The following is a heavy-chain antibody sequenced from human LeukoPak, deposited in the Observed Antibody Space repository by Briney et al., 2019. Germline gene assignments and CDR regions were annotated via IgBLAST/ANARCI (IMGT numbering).Heavy chain of an antibody. V-gene: IGHV3-23*01. CDR3: AKGLSSLDY. CDR1: GFTFGSYA. D-gene: IGHD6-13*01. Sequence: GGSLRLSCVASGFTFGSYAMSWVRQAPGKGLEWVSAISGTGGRTHYADSVKGRFTASRDNSKNTLYLQMNSLRAEDAAIYYCAKGLSSLDYWGQGTLVTVSS. CDR2: ISGTGGRT. J-gene: IGHJ4*02.